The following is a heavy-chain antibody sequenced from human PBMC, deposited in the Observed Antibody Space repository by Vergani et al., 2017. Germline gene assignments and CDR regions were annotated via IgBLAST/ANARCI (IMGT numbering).Heavy chain of an antibody. CDR1: GFTFSSYG. D-gene: IGHD3-16*01. Sequence: QVQLVESGGGVVQPGRSLRLSCAASGFTFSSYGMHWVRQAPGKGLEWVALIWYDGSNKYYADSVKCRFTISRDNSKNTLFLQMNSLRAEDTAVYYCARDGALGDFDYWGQGTLVTVSS. J-gene: IGHJ4*02. CDR3: ARDGALGDFDY. CDR2: IWYDGSNK. V-gene: IGHV3-33*01.